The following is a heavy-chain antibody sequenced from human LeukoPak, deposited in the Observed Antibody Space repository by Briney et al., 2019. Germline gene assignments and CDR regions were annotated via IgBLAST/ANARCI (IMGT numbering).Heavy chain of an antibody. D-gene: IGHD2-2*01. CDR1: GGSISSSTYY. CDR3: ARHYCSSASCYVDY. CDR2: MYYSGST. J-gene: IGHJ4*02. Sequence: SETLSLTCTVSGGSISSSTYYWGWIRQPPGKGLEWIDMMYYSGSTYYNPSLKSRVTISVDTSKNQFSPKLSSVTAADTAVYYCARHYCSSASCYVDYRGQGTLVTVSS. V-gene: IGHV4-39*01.